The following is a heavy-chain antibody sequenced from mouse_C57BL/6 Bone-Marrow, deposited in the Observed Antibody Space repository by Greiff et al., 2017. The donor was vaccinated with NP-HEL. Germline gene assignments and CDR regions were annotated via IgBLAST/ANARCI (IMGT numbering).Heavy chain of an antibody. CDR1: GFTFSDYG. CDR3: ARLGRENYYAMDY. J-gene: IGHJ4*01. V-gene: IGHV5-15*01. CDR2: LSNLAYSI. Sequence: EVKLMESGGGLVQPGGSLKLSCAASGFTFSDYGMAWVRQAPRKGPEWVAFLSNLAYSIYYADTVTGRFTISRENAKNTLYLEMSSLRSEDTAMYYCARLGRENYYAMDYWGQGTSVTVSS. D-gene: IGHD4-1*01.